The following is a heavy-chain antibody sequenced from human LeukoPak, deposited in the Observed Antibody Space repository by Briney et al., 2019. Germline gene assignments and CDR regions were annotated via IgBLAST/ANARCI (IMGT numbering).Heavy chain of an antibody. CDR3: ARVVKYRSGPLTDLLPYYFDY. J-gene: IGHJ4*02. CDR2: INPSGGST. Sequence: ASVKVSCKASGYTFTSYYMHWVRQAPGQGLEWMGIINPSGGSTSYAQEFQGRVTITRDTSASTAYMELSSLRSEDMAVYYCARVVKYRSGPLTDLLPYYFDYWGQGTLVTVSS. D-gene: IGHD6-19*01. V-gene: IGHV1-46*01. CDR1: GYTFTSYY.